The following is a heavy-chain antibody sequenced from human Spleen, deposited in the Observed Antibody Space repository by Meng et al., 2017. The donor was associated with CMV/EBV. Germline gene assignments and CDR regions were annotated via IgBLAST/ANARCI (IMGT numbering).Heavy chain of an antibody. V-gene: IGHV1-24*01. CDR2: FDPEDGET. CDR1: GYTLTELS. CDR3: TRGRGSTHKGNWFDP. Sequence: ASVKVSCKVSGYTLTELSMHWVRQAPGKGLEWMGGFDPEDGETIYAQKFQGRVTMTEDTSTDTAYMELSSLRSEDTAIYYCTRGRGSTHKGNWFDPWGQGTLVTVSS. J-gene: IGHJ5*02. D-gene: IGHD5-12*01.